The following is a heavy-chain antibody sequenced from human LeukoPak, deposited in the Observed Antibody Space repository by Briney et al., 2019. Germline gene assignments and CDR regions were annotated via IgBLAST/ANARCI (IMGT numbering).Heavy chain of an antibody. CDR3: ARDLYEVVVAATYYYYYMDV. V-gene: IGHV3-30-3*01. Sequence: GGSLRLSCAASGFTFSSYAMHWVRQAPGKGLEWVAVISYDGSNKYYADSVKGRFTISRDNSKNTLYLQMNSLRAEDTAVYYCARDLYEVVVAATYYYYYMDVWGKGTTVTVSS. CDR2: ISYDGSNK. CDR1: GFTFSSYA. D-gene: IGHD2-15*01. J-gene: IGHJ6*03.